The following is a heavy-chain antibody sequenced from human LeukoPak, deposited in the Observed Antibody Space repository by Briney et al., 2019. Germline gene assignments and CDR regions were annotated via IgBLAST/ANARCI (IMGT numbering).Heavy chain of an antibody. CDR1: GFTFSSYS. CDR2: ISYDGSNK. J-gene: IGHJ4*02. CDR3: AREGEYLPGSYYPYYFDY. V-gene: IGHV3-30*03. D-gene: IGHD3-10*01. Sequence: GGSLRLSCAASGFTFSSYSMNWVRQAPGKGLEWVAVISYDGSNKYYADSVKGRFTISRDNSKNTLYLQMNSLRAEDTAVYYCAREGEYLPGSYYPYYFDYWGQGTLVTVSS.